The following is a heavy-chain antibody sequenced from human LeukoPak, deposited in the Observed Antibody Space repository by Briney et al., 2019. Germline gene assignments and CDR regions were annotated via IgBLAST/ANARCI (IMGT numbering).Heavy chain of an antibody. V-gene: IGHV3-9*01. J-gene: IGHJ4*02. CDR3: AKDMLSGVGESPWRNTYYFYY. CDR1: GFTFDDYA. Sequence: GGSLRLSCAASGFTFDDYAMHWVRQAPGKGLEWVSGISWNSGSIGYADSVKGRFTISRDNAKNSLYLQMNSLRAEDTALYYCAKDMLSGVGESPWRNTYYFYYWGQGTLVTVSS. D-gene: IGHD3-10*01. CDR2: ISWNSGSI.